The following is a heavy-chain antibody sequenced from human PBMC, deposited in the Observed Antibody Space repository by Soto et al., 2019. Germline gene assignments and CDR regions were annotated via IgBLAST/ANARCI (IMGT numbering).Heavy chain of an antibody. CDR3: AKRGEVVVPAAASYYMDV. V-gene: IGHV3-23*01. CDR1: GFTFSSYA. J-gene: IGHJ6*03. CDR2: ISGSGGST. Sequence: GGSLRLSCAASGFTFSSYAMSWVRQAPGKGLEWVSAISGSGGSTYYADSVKGRFTISRDNSKNTLYLQMNSLRAEDTAVYYCAKRGEVVVPAAASYYMDVWGKGTTVTVSS. D-gene: IGHD2-2*01.